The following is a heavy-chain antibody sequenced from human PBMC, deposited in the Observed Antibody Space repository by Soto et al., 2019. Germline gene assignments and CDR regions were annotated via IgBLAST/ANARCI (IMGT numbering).Heavy chain of an antibody. D-gene: IGHD1-7*01. Sequence: PSETLSLTCAVYGGSFSGYYWSWIRQPPGKGLEWIGYIYYSGSTNYNPSLKSRVTISVDTSKNQFSLKLSSVTAADTAVYYCARVLPYNWNYEYGYFDYWGQGTLVTVSS. CDR1: GGSFSGYY. V-gene: IGHV4-59*01. J-gene: IGHJ4*02. CDR2: IYYSGST. CDR3: ARVLPYNWNYEYGYFDY.